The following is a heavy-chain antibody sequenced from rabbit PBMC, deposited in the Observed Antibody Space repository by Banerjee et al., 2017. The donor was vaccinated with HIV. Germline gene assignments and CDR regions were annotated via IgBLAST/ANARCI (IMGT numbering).Heavy chain of an antibody. CDR2: IYPAYWDNI. CDR3: ARGGWGEAFDP. J-gene: IGHJ2*01. Sequence: EQLVESGGGLVQPGGSLKLSCKASGFDFSTYGVSWVRQAPGKGLEWIGYIYPAYWDNIDYASWVNGRFTISLDNAQNTVDLKMTSLTAADTATYFCARGGWGEAFDPWGQGTLVTVS. CDR1: GFDFSTYG. V-gene: IGHV1S21*01. D-gene: IGHD4-1*01.